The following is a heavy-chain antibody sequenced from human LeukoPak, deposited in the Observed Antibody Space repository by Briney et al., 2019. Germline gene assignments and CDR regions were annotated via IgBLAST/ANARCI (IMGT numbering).Heavy chain of an antibody. D-gene: IGHD3-10*01. Sequence: SETLSLNCTVSGASISSGTYSWSWIRQPPGEGLEWIGYIYHTGSTYYNPSLKGRVTISVDRSKNQFSLNLNFVTAADTALYYCARGDGSGSGRWFDPWGQGTLITVSS. CDR1: GASISSGTYS. CDR3: ARGDGSGSGRWFDP. V-gene: IGHV4-30-2*01. CDR2: IYHTGST. J-gene: IGHJ5*02.